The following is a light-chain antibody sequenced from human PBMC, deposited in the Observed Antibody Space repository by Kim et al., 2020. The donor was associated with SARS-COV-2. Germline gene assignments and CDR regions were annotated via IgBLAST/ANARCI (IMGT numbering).Light chain of an antibody. CDR3: QQYNDWPPGDT. V-gene: IGKV3D-15*01. Sequence: SPGERATLACRASQSVSSNLAWYQQRPGRATRLLIYDGSTRATGIPARFSGSGSGTEFTLTISSLQSEDFAVYFCQQYNDWPPGDTFGQGTKLEI. J-gene: IGKJ2*01. CDR2: DGS. CDR1: QSVSSN.